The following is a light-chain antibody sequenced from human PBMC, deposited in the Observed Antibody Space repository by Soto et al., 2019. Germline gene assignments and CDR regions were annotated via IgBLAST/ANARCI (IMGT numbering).Light chain of an antibody. Sequence: QSAVTQPPSVSGAPGQRVTISCSGSYSNIGSNYVYWYQQLPGMAPKLLIYRNTQRPSGVPDRFSGSRSGTSASLAISGLRSDDEADYYCAAWDDSLSVGVFGGGTKLTVL. V-gene: IGLV1-47*01. CDR3: AAWDDSLSVGV. J-gene: IGLJ2*01. CDR2: RNT. CDR1: YSNIGSNY.